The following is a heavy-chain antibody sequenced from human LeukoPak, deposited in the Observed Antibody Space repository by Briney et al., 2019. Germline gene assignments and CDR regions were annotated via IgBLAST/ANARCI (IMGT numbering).Heavy chain of an antibody. D-gene: IGHD4-23*01. CDR2: IREDGSEK. Sequence: GGSLRLSCAASGLTFSNYWMSWVRQAPGKGLEWVANIREDGSEKYYVDSMKGRFTISRDNAKNSLYLQMSSLRVEDTAVYYCARDRTGGYFDYWGQGTLVTVSS. V-gene: IGHV3-7*03. CDR1: GLTFSNYW. CDR3: ARDRTGGYFDY. J-gene: IGHJ4*02.